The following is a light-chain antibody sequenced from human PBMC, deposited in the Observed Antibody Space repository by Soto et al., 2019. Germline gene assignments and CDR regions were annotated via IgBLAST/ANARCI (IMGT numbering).Light chain of an antibody. CDR2: GVT. V-gene: IGLV2-14*03. Sequence: QSALTQPTSVSGSPGQSITLSCTGNHNDIGTYDYVSWYQQHPGRAPRLLIHGVTTRPSGISGRFSASKSGLTASLTISGLQPEDEADDYCSSFTANRIYVFGPGTKVTVL. CDR1: HNDIGTYDY. CDR3: SSFTANRIYV. J-gene: IGLJ1*01.